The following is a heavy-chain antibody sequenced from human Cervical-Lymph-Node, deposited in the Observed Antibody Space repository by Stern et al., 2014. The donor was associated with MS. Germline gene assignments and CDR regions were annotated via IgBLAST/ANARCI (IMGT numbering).Heavy chain of an antibody. CDR1: GFTFGDYS. CDR2: IYYDASNK. J-gene: IGHJ4*02. Sequence: EQLVESGGGVVPPGKSLRLSCAASGFTFGDYSMHWVRQAPGKGLEWVATIYYDASNKYYAKSVEGRFAVSRDDFENTLYLHMSSLRAEDTALYYCARDRLRGVPIYYFDYWGQGNLVTVSS. D-gene: IGHD3-16*01. V-gene: IGHV3-30*03. CDR3: ARDRLRGVPIYYFDY.